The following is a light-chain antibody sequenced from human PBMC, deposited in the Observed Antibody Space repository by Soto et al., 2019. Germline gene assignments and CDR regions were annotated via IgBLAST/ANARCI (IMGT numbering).Light chain of an antibody. V-gene: IGKV1-5*01. J-gene: IGKJ5*01. CDR2: DAS. CDR3: QHYQSGHPIT. CDR1: ESISSW. Sequence: DIQMTQSPSTLSASVGDTVTITCRASESISSWLAWYQEKPGKAPNLLIYDASSLESGVPSRFSGSGSGTEFTLTISSLQPEDFALYYCQHYQSGHPITFGQGTRLEIK.